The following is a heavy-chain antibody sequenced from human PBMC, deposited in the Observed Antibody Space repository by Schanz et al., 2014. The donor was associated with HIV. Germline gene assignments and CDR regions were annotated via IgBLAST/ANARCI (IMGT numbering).Heavy chain of an antibody. D-gene: IGHD1-20*01. CDR1: GFTLEDFA. CDR3: ARDKGDNWAGYYYYYGMDV. CDR2: IWYDGSNK. J-gene: IGHJ6*02. V-gene: IGHV3-33*08. Sequence: VQLMESGGGLVQPGRSLRLSCAASGFTLEDFAMHWVRQAPGKGLEWVAVIWYDGSNKYYADSVKGRFTISRDNSKNTLYLQMNSLRAEDTAVYYCARDKGDNWAGYYYYYGMDVWGQGTTVTVSS.